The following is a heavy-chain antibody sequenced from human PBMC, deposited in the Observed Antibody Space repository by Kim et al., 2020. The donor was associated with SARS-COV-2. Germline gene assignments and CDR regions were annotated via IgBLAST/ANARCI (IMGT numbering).Heavy chain of an antibody. D-gene: IGHD6-13*01. J-gene: IGHJ6*02. CDR3: ARDGRAAAGDGMDV. Sequence: VDSVKGRFTSSRDTAKNSLYLQMTSLRAEDTAVYYCARDGRAAAGDGMDVWGQGTTVTVSS. V-gene: IGHV3-7*03.